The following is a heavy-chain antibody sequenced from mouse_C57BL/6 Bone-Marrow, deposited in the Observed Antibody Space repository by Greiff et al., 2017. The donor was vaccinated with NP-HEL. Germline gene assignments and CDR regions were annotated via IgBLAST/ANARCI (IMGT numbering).Heavy chain of an antibody. CDR3: AREEDYYGSSSLFDY. CDR2: IFPGSGST. J-gene: IGHJ2*01. CDR1: GYTFTDYY. D-gene: IGHD1-1*01. V-gene: IGHV1-75*01. Sequence: QVQLKESGPELVKPGASVKISCKASGYTFTDYYINWVKQRPGQGLEWIGWIFPGSGSTYYNEKFKGKATLTVDKSSSTAYMLLSSLTSEDSAVYFCAREEDYYGSSSLFDYWGQGTTLTVSS.